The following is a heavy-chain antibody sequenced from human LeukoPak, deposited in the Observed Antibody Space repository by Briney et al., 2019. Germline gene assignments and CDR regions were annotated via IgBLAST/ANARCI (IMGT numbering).Heavy chain of an antibody. J-gene: IGHJ4*02. Sequence: TGGSLRLSCAASGFTFSDYYMSWIRQAPGKGLEWVSYISSSGSTIYYADSVKGRFTISRDNARNSLYLQMNSLRAEDTAVYYCARVGGFFDLLSSPIEWGQGTLVTVSS. CDR2: ISSSGSTI. CDR3: ARVGGFFDLLSSPIE. D-gene: IGHD2-2*01. V-gene: IGHV3-11*04. CDR1: GFTFSDYY.